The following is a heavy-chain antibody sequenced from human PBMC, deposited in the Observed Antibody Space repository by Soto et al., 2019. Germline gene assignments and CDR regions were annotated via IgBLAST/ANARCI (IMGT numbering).Heavy chain of an antibody. V-gene: IGHV1-69*13. Sequence: SVKVSCKASGGTFSSYAISWVRQAPGQGLEWMGGIIPIFGTANYAQKFQGRVTITADESTSTAYMELSSLRSEDTAVYYCARHGPGRGLAPAYLDYWGQGTLVTVSS. D-gene: IGHD3-10*01. CDR1: GGTFSSYA. CDR2: IIPIFGTA. J-gene: IGHJ4*02. CDR3: ARHGPGRGLAPAYLDY.